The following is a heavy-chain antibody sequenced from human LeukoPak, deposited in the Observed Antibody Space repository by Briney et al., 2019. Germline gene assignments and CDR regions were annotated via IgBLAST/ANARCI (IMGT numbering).Heavy chain of an antibody. D-gene: IGHD2-2*01. V-gene: IGHV1-69*13. CDR2: IIPIFGTA. Sequence: GASVKVSCKASGGTLSNYVISWVRQAPGQGLEWMGGIIPIFGTANYAQKFQGRVTITADESTTTAYMDLSSLRSEDTAVYYCARDGMYQLLSGGYYYYGMDVWGQGTTVTVSS. CDR1: GGTLSNYV. CDR3: ARDGMYQLLSGGYYYYGMDV. J-gene: IGHJ6*02.